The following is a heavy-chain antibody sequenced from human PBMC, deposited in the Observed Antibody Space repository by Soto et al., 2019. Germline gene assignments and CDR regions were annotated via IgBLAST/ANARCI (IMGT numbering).Heavy chain of an antibody. CDR2: IIPMFETV. V-gene: IGHV1-69*01. Sequence: QEQLLQSGAEVRKPGSSVKVSCKASGGTFNNYAVSWVRQAPGQGLEWMGGIIPMFETVNYAQRFQGRLTMAADEPTSIAYMELTSLTSADTAIYFCARGLRTGNYGMDVWGQGTTVTASS. CDR3: ARGLRTGNYGMDV. J-gene: IGHJ6*02. D-gene: IGHD2-15*01. CDR1: GGTFNNYA.